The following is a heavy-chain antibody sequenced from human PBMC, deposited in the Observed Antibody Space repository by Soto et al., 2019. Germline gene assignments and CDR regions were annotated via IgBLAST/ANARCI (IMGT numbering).Heavy chain of an antibody. CDR3: AKSTVPAASWGAVFFAY. CDR1: GFTFSSYA. Sequence: EVQLLESGGGLVQPGGSLRLSCAASGFTFSSYAMSWVRQAPGKGLEWVSAISGSGGSTYYADSVKGRFTISRDNSKNTLYRQMNSLRAEDTAVYYCAKSTVPAASWGAVFFAYWGQGTLVTVSS. J-gene: IGHJ4*02. V-gene: IGHV3-23*01. CDR2: ISGSGGST. D-gene: IGHD2-2*01.